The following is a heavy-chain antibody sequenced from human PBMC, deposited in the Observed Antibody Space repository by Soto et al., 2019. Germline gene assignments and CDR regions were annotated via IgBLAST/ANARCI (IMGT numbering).Heavy chain of an antibody. CDR2: INHSGST. CDR1: GGSLSDYY. CDR3: ARNDYSDYYYYGMDV. D-gene: IGHD1-1*01. Sequence: QVQLQQWGAGLLKPSETLSLTCAVYGGSLSDYYWTWIRQPPGKGPECIAEINHSGSTNYNPSLKSRVTISIDTSKNQFSLKLSSVTAADTAVYYCARNDYSDYYYYGMDVWGQGTTVTVSS. V-gene: IGHV4-34*01. J-gene: IGHJ6*02.